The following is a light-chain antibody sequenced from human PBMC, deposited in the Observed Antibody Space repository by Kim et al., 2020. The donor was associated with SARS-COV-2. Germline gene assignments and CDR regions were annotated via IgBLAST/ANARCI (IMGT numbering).Light chain of an antibody. CDR2: ATS. V-gene: IGKV1-6*01. CDR3: LQDYDYPLT. J-gene: IGKJ4*01. CDR1: QGIRNG. Sequence: AIQMTPSPSSLFASVGDRVTITCRASQGIRNGLGWYQQKPGRAPNLLIYATSTLQSGVPSRFSGSGSGTDFTLTISSLQPEDVATYYCLQDYDYPLTFGGGTKVDIK.